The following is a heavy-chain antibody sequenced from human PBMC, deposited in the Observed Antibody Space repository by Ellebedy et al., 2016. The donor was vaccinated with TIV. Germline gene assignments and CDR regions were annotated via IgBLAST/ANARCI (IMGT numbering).Heavy chain of an antibody. J-gene: IGHJ4*02. D-gene: IGHD3-10*01. V-gene: IGHV1-18*01. CDR3: ARDRAVLRGIIISSPFDY. CDR2: ISAYNGNT. Sequence: ASVKVSCKASGYIFTSYGISWVRQAPGQGPEWMGWISAYNGNTNYAQKLQGRVTMTTDTSTSTAYMELRSLRSDDTAVYYCARDRAVLRGIIISSPFDYWGQGTLVTVSS. CDR1: GYIFTSYG.